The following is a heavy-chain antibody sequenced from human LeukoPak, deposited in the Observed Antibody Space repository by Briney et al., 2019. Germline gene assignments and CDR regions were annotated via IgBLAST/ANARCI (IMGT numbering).Heavy chain of an antibody. V-gene: IGHV3-33*01. CDR3: SRDGPQGDQSGFDV. Sequence: GGSLRLSCAASGFTFSSYGMNWVRQAPGKGLEWVAIIWYDGNNKYYADSVKGRFTISRDNSKNTLYLQMNNLKTEDTAVYYCSRDGPQGDQSGFDVWGQGTMVTVSS. CDR2: IWYDGNNK. J-gene: IGHJ3*01. D-gene: IGHD2-21*01. CDR1: GFTFSSYG.